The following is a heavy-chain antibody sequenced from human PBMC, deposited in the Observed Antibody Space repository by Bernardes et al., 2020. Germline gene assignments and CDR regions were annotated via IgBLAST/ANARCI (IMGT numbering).Heavy chain of an antibody. CDR3: ARGSDTIFGVVIIQGGWFDP. CDR2: IYYSGST. CDR1: GGSVSSGSYY. J-gene: IGHJ5*02. V-gene: IGHV4-61*01. Sequence: SETLSLTCTVSGGSVSSGSYYWSWIRQPPGKGLEWIGYIYYSGSTNCNPSLKSRVTISVDTSKNQFSLKLSSVTAADTAVYYCARGSDTIFGVVIIQGGWFDPWGQGTLVTVSS. D-gene: IGHD3-3*01.